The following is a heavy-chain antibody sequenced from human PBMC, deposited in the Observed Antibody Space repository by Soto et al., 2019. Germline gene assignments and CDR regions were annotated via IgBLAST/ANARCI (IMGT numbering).Heavy chain of an antibody. CDR3: ARHLKFSLESRLDP. CDR1: GYDFTTYW. CDR2: VYPGDSDT. Sequence: GESLKISCKASGYDFTTYWIAWVRQMPGKGLEWMGIVYPGDSDTRYSPSFQGQVTISADKSTSTAYLQWNGLKASDTAMYYCARHLKFSLESRLDPWGQGTPVTVSS. J-gene: IGHJ5*02. V-gene: IGHV5-51*01.